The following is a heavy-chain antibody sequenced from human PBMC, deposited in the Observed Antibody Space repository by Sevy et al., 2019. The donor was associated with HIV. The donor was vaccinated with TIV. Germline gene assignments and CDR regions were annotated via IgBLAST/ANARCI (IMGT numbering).Heavy chain of an antibody. D-gene: IGHD1-26*01. CDR1: GFTFSNAW. CDR2: IKSKTDGGTR. Sequence: GGSLRLSCVASGFTFSNAWMSWVRQAPGKGLEWVGRIKSKTDGGTRDFAAPVKVRFAIARDDSKNTLSLQMDSLKTEDTALYYCTAGVGTSDFDYWGQRILVTVSS. V-gene: IGHV3-15*01. CDR3: TAGVGTSDFDY. J-gene: IGHJ4*02.